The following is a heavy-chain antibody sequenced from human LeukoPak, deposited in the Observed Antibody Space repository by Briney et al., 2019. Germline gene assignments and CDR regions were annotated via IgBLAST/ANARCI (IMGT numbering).Heavy chain of an antibody. D-gene: IGHD2-2*01. CDR1: GYSVSSTYY. J-gene: IGHJ6*02. CDR3: ARHLVVVPAAIHYYYYGMDV. CDR2: IYHSGST. Sequence: PSETLSLTCAVSGYSVSSTYYWGWIRQPPGKGLEWIGSIYHSGSTYYNPSLKSRVTISVDTSKNQFSLKLSSVTAADTAVYYCARHLVVVPAAIHYYYYGMDVWGQGTTVTVSS. V-gene: IGHV4-38-2*01.